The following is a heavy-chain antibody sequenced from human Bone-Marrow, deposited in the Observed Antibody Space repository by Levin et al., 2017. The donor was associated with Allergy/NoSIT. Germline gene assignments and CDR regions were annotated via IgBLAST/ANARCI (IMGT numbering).Heavy chain of an antibody. J-gene: IGHJ5*02. CDR3: AREPGYCSGGSCYGGWFDP. CDR2: IYHRGST. Sequence: KASETLSLTCAVYGGSFSDYYWSWIRQPPGKGLEWIGEIYHRGSTYYNPSLKSRVTISADTSKNQFSLKLSSVTAADTAVYYCAREPGYCSGGSCYGGWFDPWGQGTLVTVSS. CDR1: GGSFSDYY. D-gene: IGHD2-15*01. V-gene: IGHV4-34*01.